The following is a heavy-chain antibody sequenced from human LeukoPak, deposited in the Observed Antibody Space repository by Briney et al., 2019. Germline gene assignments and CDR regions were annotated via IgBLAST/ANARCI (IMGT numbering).Heavy chain of an antibody. V-gene: IGHV3-21*01. Sequence: GGSLRLSCAASGFTFSSYSMNWVRQAPGKGLEWVSSISSSSSYIYYADSVKGRFTISRHNATNSLYLQMNSLRAEDTAVYYCARVPAGVIGMKDAFDIWGQGTMVTVSS. D-gene: IGHD3-16*02. CDR3: ARVPAGVIGMKDAFDI. CDR1: GFTFSSYS. J-gene: IGHJ3*02. CDR2: ISSSSSYI.